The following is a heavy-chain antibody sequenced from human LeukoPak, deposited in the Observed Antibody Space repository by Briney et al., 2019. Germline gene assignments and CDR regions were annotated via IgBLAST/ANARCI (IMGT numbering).Heavy chain of an antibody. Sequence: ASVKVSCKASGYTFTGYYMHWVRQAPGQGLEWMGWINPNSGGTNYAQKFQGRVTMTRGTSISTAYMELSRLRSDDTAVYYCARGAMATTPFFDYWGQGTLVTVSS. D-gene: IGHD5-24*01. J-gene: IGHJ4*02. CDR2: INPNSGGT. V-gene: IGHV1-2*02. CDR3: ARGAMATTPFFDY. CDR1: GYTFTGYY.